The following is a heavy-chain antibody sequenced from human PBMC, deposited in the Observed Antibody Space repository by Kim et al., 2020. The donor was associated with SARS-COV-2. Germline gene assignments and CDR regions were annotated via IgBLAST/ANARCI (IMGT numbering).Heavy chain of an antibody. V-gene: IGHV3-11*06. Sequence: ASGKGRFTTSTDNATNSLYLQMTSLRAEDTAVYYCARDLLLFPYYYGMDVWGQGTTVTVSS. J-gene: IGHJ6*02. CDR3: ARDLLLFPYYYGMDV. D-gene: IGHD3-10*01.